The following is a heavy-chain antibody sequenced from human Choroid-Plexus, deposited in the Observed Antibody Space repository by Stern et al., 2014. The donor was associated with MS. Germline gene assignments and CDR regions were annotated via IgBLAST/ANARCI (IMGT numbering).Heavy chain of an antibody. CDR2: VSYDGSNK. D-gene: IGHD2/OR15-2a*01. J-gene: IGHJ5*02. Sequence: VQLVESGGGVVQPGRPLRLPCVASGFTFGSCAMHWVRQAPGKGPEWVAGVSYDGSNKYYADSVKGRFTISRDNSQNTLYMQMSSLRPEDPAVYYCAKDRQYLTYFFDHWGQGSLVTVSS. V-gene: IGHV3-30*18. CDR3: AKDRQYLTYFFDH. CDR1: GFTFGSCA.